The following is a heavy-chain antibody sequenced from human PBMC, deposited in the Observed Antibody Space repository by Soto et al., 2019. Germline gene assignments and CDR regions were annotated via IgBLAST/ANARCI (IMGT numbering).Heavy chain of an antibody. Sequence: EVQLVESGGGLVQPGGSLRLSCAASGFTLSGRSMHWVRQAPGKGLVWVSGIDNAGTDSTYADSVKGRFTSSRDNAKNMLYLQMNSRRGEATAVYYCARGWFGPDVWGKGTTVTVSS. J-gene: IGHJ6*04. D-gene: IGHD3-10*01. V-gene: IGHV3-74*01. CDR1: GFTLSGRS. CDR2: IDNAGTDS. CDR3: ARGWFGPDV.